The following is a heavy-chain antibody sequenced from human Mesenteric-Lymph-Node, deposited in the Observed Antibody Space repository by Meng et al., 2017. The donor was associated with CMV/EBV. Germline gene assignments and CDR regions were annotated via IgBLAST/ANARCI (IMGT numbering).Heavy chain of an antibody. Sequence: GESLKISCAASGFSFSSYAMTWVRQAPGKGLEWVSIVYGADSSTYYADSVKGRFTISRDNSKNMLSLEMNSLRAEDTAVYYCARQTLVEGQGGMDVWGQGTTVTVSS. CDR3: ARQTLVEGQGGMDV. J-gene: IGHJ6*02. D-gene: IGHD2-2*01. V-gene: IGHV3-23*03. CDR2: VYGADSST. CDR1: GFSFSSYA.